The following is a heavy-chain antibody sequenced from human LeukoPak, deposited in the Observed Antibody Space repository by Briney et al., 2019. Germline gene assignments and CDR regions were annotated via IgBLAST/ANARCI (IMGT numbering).Heavy chain of an antibody. CDR1: GGSMSSSTDW. CDR2: IDTSGYT. V-gene: IGHV4-61*02. Sequence: SETRSLTCTVSGGSMSSSTDWCSWFRQPAGSGLEWIARIDTSGYTNYNPSLKSRVTISGHTSKNQFSVEMSSVTAGDTVVYYCAGESYSKYVFDYWGQGILVTVSS. CDR3: AGESYSKYVFDY. J-gene: IGHJ4*02. D-gene: IGHD1-26*01.